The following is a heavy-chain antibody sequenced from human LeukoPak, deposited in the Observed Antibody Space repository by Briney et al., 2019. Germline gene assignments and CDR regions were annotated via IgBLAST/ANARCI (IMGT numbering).Heavy chain of an antibody. Sequence: PGGSLRLSCAASGFTFSSYWMSWVRQAPGKGLEWVANIKQDGSEKYYADSVKGRFSISRDNARNSVYLQMASLRAEDTAIYYCAKDRTVGASYWYFDLWGRGTLVTVSS. CDR2: IKQDGSEK. CDR1: GFTFSSYW. D-gene: IGHD1-26*01. V-gene: IGHV3-7*03. CDR3: AKDRTVGASYWYFDL. J-gene: IGHJ2*01.